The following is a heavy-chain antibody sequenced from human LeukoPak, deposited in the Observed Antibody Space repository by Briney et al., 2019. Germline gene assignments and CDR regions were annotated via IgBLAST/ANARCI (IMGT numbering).Heavy chain of an antibody. CDR1: GGSISSYY. D-gene: IGHD3-3*01. CDR3: ARMYYDFWSGYRHYFDY. Sequence: SETLSLTCTVSGGSISSYYWSWIRQPPGKGLEWIGYIYTSGSTNYNPSLKSRVTISVDTSKNQFSLKLSSVTAADTAVYYCARMYYDFWSGYRHYFDYWGQGTLVTVSS. J-gene: IGHJ4*02. CDR2: IYTSGST. V-gene: IGHV4-4*08.